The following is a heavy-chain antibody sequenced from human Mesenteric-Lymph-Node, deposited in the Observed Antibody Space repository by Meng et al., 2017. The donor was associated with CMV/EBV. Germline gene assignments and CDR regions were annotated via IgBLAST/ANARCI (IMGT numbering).Heavy chain of an antibody. CDR1: GFTFSSYG. CDR2: ISPGGNYV. J-gene: IGHJ4*02. D-gene: IGHD6-13*01. V-gene: IGHV3-21*01. Sequence: SGFTFSSYGMNWVRQAPGKGLEWVSSISPGGNYVYYADSVKGRFTISRDNAKNSLYLQMDSLRADDTAVYYCARGGRGGSSSEIAYWGQGTLVTVSS. CDR3: ARGGRGGSSSEIAY.